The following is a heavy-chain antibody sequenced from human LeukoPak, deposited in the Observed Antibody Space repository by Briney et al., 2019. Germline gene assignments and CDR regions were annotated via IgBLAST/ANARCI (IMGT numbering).Heavy chain of an antibody. CDR1: GDSISSSSSY. CDR3: ARGARYSSSWYRGYFQH. CDR2: IYYSGST. Sequence: SETLSLTCTVSGDSISSSSSYWGWIRQPPGEGLEWIGSIYYSGSTYYNTSLKSRVTISVDTSKNQFSLRLSSVTAADTAVYYCARGARYSSSWYRGYFQHWGQGTLVTVSS. V-gene: IGHV4-39*01. J-gene: IGHJ1*01. D-gene: IGHD6-13*01.